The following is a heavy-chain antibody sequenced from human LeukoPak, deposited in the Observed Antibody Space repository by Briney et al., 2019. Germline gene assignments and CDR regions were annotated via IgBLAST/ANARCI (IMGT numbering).Heavy chain of an antibody. J-gene: IGHJ6*02. V-gene: IGHV3-23*01. D-gene: IGHD2-15*01. CDR3: AGCSGGSCYSRGKYGVDV. CDR1: RFTIISYA. CDR2: ISSSGDFT. Sequence: GGSLTLSCATSRFTIISYAMNWVRQAPGKELECVSFISSSGDFTYYAASVKGRFTVSRDNSKNTLYLQMNSLRADDTAVYYCAGCSGGSCYSRGKYGVDVWGQGTTVIVSS.